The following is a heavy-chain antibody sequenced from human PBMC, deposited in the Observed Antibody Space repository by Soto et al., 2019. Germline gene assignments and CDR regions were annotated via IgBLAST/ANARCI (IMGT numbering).Heavy chain of an antibody. CDR3: ASSPRGYCSSTSCRELGNYYGMDV. J-gene: IGHJ6*02. CDR2: IDPSDSYT. V-gene: IGHV5-10-1*01. Sequence: PGESLKISCKGSGYSFISYWISWVRQMPGKGLEWMGRIDPSDSYTNYSPSFQGHVTISADKSISTAYLQWSSLKASDTAMYYCASSPRGYCSSTSCRELGNYYGMDVWGQGTTVTSP. D-gene: IGHD2-2*01. CDR1: GYSFISYW.